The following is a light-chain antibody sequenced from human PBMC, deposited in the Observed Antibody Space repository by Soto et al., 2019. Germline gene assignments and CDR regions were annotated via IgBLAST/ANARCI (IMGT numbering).Light chain of an antibody. CDR1: KLGDKY. Sequence: SYELTQPPSVSVSPGQTASITCSGDKLGDKYACWYQQKPGQSPVLVIYQDSKRPSGLPERFSGSNSGNTATLTISGTQAMDEADYYCQAWDSSLVFGTGTKLTVL. V-gene: IGLV3-1*01. J-gene: IGLJ1*01. CDR2: QDS. CDR3: QAWDSSLV.